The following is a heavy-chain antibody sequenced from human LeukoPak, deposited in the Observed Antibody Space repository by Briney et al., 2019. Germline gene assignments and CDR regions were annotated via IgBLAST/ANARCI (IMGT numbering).Heavy chain of an antibody. CDR1: GYILTELS. J-gene: IGHJ6*02. CDR2: FDPEDGET. V-gene: IGHV1-24*01. D-gene: IGHD5-18*01. CDR3: ARDRPTYVDTAISYYYGMDV. Sequence: ASVKVSCKVSGYILTELSMHWVRQAPGKGLEWMGGFDPEDGETIYAQKFQGRVTITRDTSASTAYMELSSLRSEDTAVYYCARDRPTYVDTAISYYYGMDVWGQGTTVTVSS.